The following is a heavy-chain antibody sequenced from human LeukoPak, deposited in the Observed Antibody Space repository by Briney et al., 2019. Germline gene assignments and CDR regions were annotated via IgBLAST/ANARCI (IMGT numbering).Heavy chain of an antibody. CDR3: ASLGYCSSTSCSYDAFDI. CDR2: INPSGGST. CDR1: GYTFTSYS. D-gene: IGHD2-2*01. V-gene: IGHV1-46*01. Sequence: ASVKVSCKASGYTFTSYSMHWVRQAPGQGIEWMGIINPSGGSTSYAQKFQGRVTMTRDMSTSTVYMELSSLRSEDTAVYYCASLGYCSSTSCSYDAFDIWGQGTMVTVSS. J-gene: IGHJ3*02.